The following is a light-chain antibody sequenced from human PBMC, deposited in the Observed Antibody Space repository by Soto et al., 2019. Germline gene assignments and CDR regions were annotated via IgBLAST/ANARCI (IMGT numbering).Light chain of an antibody. V-gene: IGLV2-14*01. CDR2: DVY. CDR1: SSDVGGFNY. Sequence: QSVLTQPASVSRTPGQTITISCTGTSSDVGGFNYVSWYQQHPGKAPKLLIFDVYSRPSGISNRFSGSESGNTASLTISGLLAEDGADYYFISFPTSSSYVFVAGAKSPS. CDR3: ISFPTSSSYV. J-gene: IGLJ1*01.